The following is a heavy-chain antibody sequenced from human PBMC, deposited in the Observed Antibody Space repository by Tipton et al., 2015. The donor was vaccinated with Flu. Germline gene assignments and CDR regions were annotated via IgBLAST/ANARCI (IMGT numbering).Heavy chain of an antibody. CDR3: AKVIPELVAGLDY. CDR2: ISGGGAIR. D-gene: IGHD6-19*01. J-gene: IGHJ4*02. Sequence: SLRLSCAASGFTFNTYAMSWVRQAPGKGLEWVSGISGGGAIRYFADSVKGRFTISRDNSKNMLYLQMNSLRPEDTAIYYCAKVIPELVAGLDYWGQGTPVTVSS. CDR1: GFTFNTYA. V-gene: IGHV3-23*01.